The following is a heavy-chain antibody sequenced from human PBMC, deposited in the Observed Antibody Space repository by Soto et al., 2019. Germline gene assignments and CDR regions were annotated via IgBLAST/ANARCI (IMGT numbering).Heavy chain of an antibody. CDR1: GYRFTSYH. J-gene: IGHJ5*02. CDR2: INPSDGRT. D-gene: IGHD5-18*01. Sequence: ASVQVSCKASGYRFTSYHMHWMRQAPGQGLEWMGIINPSDGRTRYGEKFQGRVTMTRDTSTSTVHMELSSLRSEDTAVYYCAGARGYPLCSNSFHPWGQGPLLTLSS. CDR3: AGARGYPLCSNSFHP. V-gene: IGHV1-46*01.